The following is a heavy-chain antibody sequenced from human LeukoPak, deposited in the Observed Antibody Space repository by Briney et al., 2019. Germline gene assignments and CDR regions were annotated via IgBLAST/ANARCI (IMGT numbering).Heavy chain of an antibody. CDR1: GFTSSSYA. J-gene: IGHJ4*02. Sequence: PGGSLRLSCAASGFTSSSYALHWVRQAPGKGLEWVAVISYDGSKKNYADSVKGRFIISRDNSKNTVSLQMNSLRVEDTAVYYCARDPFWDTGIVSATIWGYYFDYWGQGTLVTVSS. CDR2: ISYDGSKK. V-gene: IGHV3-30*04. D-gene: IGHD2-2*02. CDR3: ARDPFWDTGIVSATIWGYYFDY.